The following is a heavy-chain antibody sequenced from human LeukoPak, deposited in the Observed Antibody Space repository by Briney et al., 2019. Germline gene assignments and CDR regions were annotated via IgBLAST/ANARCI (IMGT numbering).Heavy chain of an antibody. CDR2: ISYDGSNE. CDR1: GFTFSTYG. D-gene: IGHD2-21*01. CDR3: ARGVVVPYYFDY. J-gene: IGHJ4*02. V-gene: IGHV3-30*03. Sequence: RPGGSLRLSCAASGFTFSTYGMPWVRQAPGKGLEWVAVISYDGSNEYYADSVKGRFTISRDNSKNTLYLQMNSLRAEDTAVYYCARGVVVPYYFDYWGQGTLVTVSS.